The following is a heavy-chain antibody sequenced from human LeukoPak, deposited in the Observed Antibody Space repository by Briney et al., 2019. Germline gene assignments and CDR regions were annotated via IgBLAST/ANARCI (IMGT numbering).Heavy chain of an antibody. CDR2: IDWDDDK. D-gene: IGHD2-15*01. Sequence: RDSGPALVKPTQTLTLTCTFSGFSLSTSGMFVSWIRQPPGKALESLARIDWDDDKYYSTSLKTRLTISKDTSKNQVVLTMTNMDPVDTATYYCARIPCSGGSREWSNYDYWGQGTLVTVSS. CDR3: ARIPCSGGSREWSNYDY. J-gene: IGHJ4*02. CDR1: GFSLSTSGMF. V-gene: IGHV2-70*11.